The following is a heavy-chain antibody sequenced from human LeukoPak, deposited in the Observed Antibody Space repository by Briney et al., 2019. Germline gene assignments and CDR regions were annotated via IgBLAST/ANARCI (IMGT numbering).Heavy chain of an antibody. J-gene: IGHJ5*02. V-gene: IGHV1-8*01. D-gene: IGHD3-10*01. CDR3: ARSIGGSGSFSSDWFDP. Sequence: ASVKVSCKASGYTFTSYDINWVRQAPGQGLEWMGWMNPNSGNTGYAQKFQGRVTMTRNTSISTAYMELSSLRSEDTAVYYCARSIGGSGSFSSDWFDPWGQGTLVTVSS. CDR2: MNPNSGNT. CDR1: GYTFTSYD.